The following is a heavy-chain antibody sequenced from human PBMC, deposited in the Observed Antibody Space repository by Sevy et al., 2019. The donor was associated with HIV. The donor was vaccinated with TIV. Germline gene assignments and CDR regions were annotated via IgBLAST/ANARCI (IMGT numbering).Heavy chain of an antibody. V-gene: IGHV3-21*01. Sequence: GGSLRLSCAASGFTFSSYSMNWVRQAPGKGLEWVSSISRRNIYIYYVDSVKGRFPISRDNAKNSLDLQMNGLRAEDTAVYYCARGVVVVGGVIDSWGQGTLVTVSS. D-gene: IGHD3-22*01. CDR2: ISRRNIYI. CDR1: GFTFSSYS. J-gene: IGHJ4*02. CDR3: ARGVVVVGGVIDS.